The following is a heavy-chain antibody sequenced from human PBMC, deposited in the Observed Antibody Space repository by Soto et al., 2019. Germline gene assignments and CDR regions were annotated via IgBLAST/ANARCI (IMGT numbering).Heavy chain of an antibody. V-gene: IGHV5-51*01. CDR1: GYSFTTYW. CDR3: ARQGGYGYGY. J-gene: IGHJ4*02. CDR2: IYPSDSDA. Sequence: GESLKISCKGSGYSFTTYWIAWVRQMPGKGLEWMGIIYPSDSDARYSPSFQGQVTISVDKSINTAYLQWSSLKAADTAIYYCARQGGYGYGYWGQGTLVTVSS. D-gene: IGHD5-18*01.